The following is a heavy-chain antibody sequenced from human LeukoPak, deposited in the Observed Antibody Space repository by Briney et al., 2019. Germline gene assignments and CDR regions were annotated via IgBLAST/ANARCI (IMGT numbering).Heavy chain of an antibody. D-gene: IGHD3-3*01. Sequence: PGGSLRLSCAASGFTFSSYAVHWVRQAPGKGLEWVAVISYDGSNKYYADSVKGRFTISRDNSKNTLYLQVNSLRVEDTALYYCAREEYYDFWSGYSRYYYYYMDVWGKGTTVTVSS. CDR1: GFTFSSYA. J-gene: IGHJ6*03. CDR3: AREEYYDFWSGYSRYYYYYMDV. CDR2: ISYDGSNK. V-gene: IGHV3-30*04.